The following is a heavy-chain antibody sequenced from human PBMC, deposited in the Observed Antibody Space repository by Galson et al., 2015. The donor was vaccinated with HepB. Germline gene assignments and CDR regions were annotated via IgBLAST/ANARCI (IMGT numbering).Heavy chain of an antibody. D-gene: IGHD3-10*01. CDR3: AKDRESYYGLGNWFDP. V-gene: IGHV3-23*01. CDR2: LSGGNSE. CDR1: GFTFSSYA. J-gene: IGHJ5*02. Sequence: SLRLSCAASGFTFSSYAMSWLRQAPGKGPEWVSALSGGNSEYYTDSVKGRFTISRDNSKNTLYLQMNSLRVEDTAIYYCAKDRESYYGLGNWFDPWGQGTLVTVSS.